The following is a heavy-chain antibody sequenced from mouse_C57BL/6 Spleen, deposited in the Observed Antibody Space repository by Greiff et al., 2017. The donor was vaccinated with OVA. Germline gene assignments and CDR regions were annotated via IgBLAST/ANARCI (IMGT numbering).Heavy chain of an antibody. CDR1: GFTFSDYY. Sequence: EVQLQESEGGLVQPGSSMKLSCTASGFTFSDYYMAWVRQVPEKGLEWVANINYDGSSTYYLDSLKSRFIISRDNAKNILYLQMSSLKSEDTATYYCARDTTVVATRYFDVWGTGTTVTVSS. CDR2: INYDGSST. V-gene: IGHV5-16*01. CDR3: ARDTTVVATRYFDV. J-gene: IGHJ1*03. D-gene: IGHD1-1*01.